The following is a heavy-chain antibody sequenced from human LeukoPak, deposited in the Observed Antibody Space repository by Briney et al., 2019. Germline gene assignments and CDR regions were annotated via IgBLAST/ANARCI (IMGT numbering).Heavy chain of an antibody. Sequence: GGSLRLSCAASGFTFSDYYMSWIRQAPGKGLEWVSYISSSSSYTNYADSLKGRFTISRDNAKNSLYLQMNSLGAEDTAVYYCASSLRSSGWSNYFDHWGQGTLVTVSS. CDR1: GFTFSDYY. D-gene: IGHD6-19*01. CDR2: ISSSSSYT. V-gene: IGHV3-11*06. J-gene: IGHJ4*02. CDR3: ASSLRSSGWSNYFDH.